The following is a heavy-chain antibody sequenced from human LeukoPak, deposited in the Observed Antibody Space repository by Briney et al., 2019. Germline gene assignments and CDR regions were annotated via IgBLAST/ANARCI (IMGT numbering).Heavy chain of an antibody. D-gene: IGHD5-18*01. CDR3: ARGYSYGLADY. CDR1: GDSINDHY. J-gene: IGHJ4*02. CDR2: INHSGST. V-gene: IGHV4-34*01. Sequence: SETLSLTCTVSGDSINDHYWSWIRQPPGKGLEWIGEINHSGSTNYNPSLKSRVTISVDTSKNQFSLKLSSVTAADTAVYYCARGYSYGLADYWGQGTLVTVSS.